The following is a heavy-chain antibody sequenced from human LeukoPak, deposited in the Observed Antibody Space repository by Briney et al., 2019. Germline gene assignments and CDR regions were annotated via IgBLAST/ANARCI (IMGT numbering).Heavy chain of an antibody. V-gene: IGHV1-2*02. CDR3: ARGGYPRSLYYYYGMDV. CDR1: GYTFTGYY. D-gene: IGHD5-12*01. CDR2: INPNSGGT. J-gene: IGHJ6*02. Sequence: ASVKVSCTASGYTFTGYYMHWVRQAPGQGLEWMGWINPNSGGTNYAQKFQGRVTMTRDTSISTAYMELSRLRSDDTAVYYCARGGYPRSLYYYYGMDVWGQGTTVTVSS.